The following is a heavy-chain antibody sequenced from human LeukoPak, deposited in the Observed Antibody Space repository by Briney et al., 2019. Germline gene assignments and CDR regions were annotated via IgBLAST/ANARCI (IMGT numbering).Heavy chain of an antibody. Sequence: GGSLRLSCAASGFTFSNYWMHWVRQAPGKGLEWVAVISYDGSNKYYADSVKGRFTISRDNSKNTLYLQMNSLRAEDTAVYYCARANHCTNGVCSVFDYYYYYMDVWGKGTTVTVSS. V-gene: IGHV3-30*03. CDR2: ISYDGSNK. D-gene: IGHD2-8*01. J-gene: IGHJ6*03. CDR3: ARANHCTNGVCSVFDYYYYYMDV. CDR1: GFTFSNYW.